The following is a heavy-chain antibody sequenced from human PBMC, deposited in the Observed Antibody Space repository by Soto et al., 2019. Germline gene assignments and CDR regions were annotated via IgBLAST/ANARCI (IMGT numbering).Heavy chain of an antibody. CDR3: AKQQGPGTPYYYAMDV. J-gene: IGHJ6*02. D-gene: IGHD1-1*01. Sequence: EVQLLESGGGLVQPGGSLRLSCAASGFTFSSYAMSWFRHAPGKGLEWVSVIRGSGDRTYYADSVKGRFTISRDNSKNTLYMQMNTLRAEDTAVYYCAKQQGPGTPYYYAMDVWGQGTTVTVSS. V-gene: IGHV3-23*01. CDR2: IRGSGDRT. CDR1: GFTFSSYA.